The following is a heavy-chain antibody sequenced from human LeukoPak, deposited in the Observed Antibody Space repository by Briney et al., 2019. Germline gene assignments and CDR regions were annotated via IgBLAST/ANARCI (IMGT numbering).Heavy chain of an antibody. Sequence: GGSLRLSCAASGFTFSSYGMHWVRQAPGKGLEWVAVISYDGSNKYYADSVKDRFTISRDNSKNTLYLQMNSLRAEDTAVYYCARDGYGDYGDYWGQGTLVTVSS. CDR1: GFTFSSYG. J-gene: IGHJ4*02. V-gene: IGHV3-30*03. D-gene: IGHD4-17*01. CDR2: ISYDGSNK. CDR3: ARDGYGDYGDY.